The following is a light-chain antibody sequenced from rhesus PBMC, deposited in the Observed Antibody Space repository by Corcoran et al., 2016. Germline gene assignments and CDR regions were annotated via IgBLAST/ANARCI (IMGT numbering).Light chain of an antibody. Sequence: EIIMTQSPATLSLSPGERATLSCRASQSVNYNLAWYQQKPGQPPRLRIYDASNRATGIPGRFSGSGSGTDFTLTINSLQPEDVGVYYCLQESNWPLTFGGGTKVEIK. CDR2: DAS. J-gene: IGKJ4*01. CDR3: LQESNWPLT. V-gene: IGKV3-35*01. CDR1: QSVNYN.